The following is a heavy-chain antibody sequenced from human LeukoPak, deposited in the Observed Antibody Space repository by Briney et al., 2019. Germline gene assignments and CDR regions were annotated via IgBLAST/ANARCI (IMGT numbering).Heavy chain of an antibody. CDR2: INPNDGGT. V-gene: IGHV1-2*02. Sequence: ASVKVSCKASGYIFTGYYIHWVRQAPGQGLEWMGWINPNDGGTKYAPKFQGRVTMTRDTSISTAYMELSRLRSDDTAVYYCGRDYYGSGSYAIHNWGQGTLVTVSS. CDR3: GRDYYGSGSYAIHN. CDR1: GYIFTGYY. D-gene: IGHD3-10*01. J-gene: IGHJ4*02.